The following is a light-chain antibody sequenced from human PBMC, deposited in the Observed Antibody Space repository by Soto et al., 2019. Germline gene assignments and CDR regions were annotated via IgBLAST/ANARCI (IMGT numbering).Light chain of an antibody. CDR2: EVS. CDR1: NSDIGAYNY. CDR3: VSYTSSSTLV. V-gene: IGLV2-14*01. J-gene: IGLJ3*02. Sequence: QSALTQPASVSVSPGQSITLSCTGTNSDIGAYNYVSWYQQHPGKAPELMIYEVSNRPSGVSHRFSGSKSGNTASLTISGLQAEDEATYYCVSYTSSSTLVSGGGTKVTVL.